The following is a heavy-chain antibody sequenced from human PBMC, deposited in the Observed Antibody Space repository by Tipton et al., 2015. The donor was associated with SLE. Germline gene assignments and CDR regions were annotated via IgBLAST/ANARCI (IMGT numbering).Heavy chain of an antibody. V-gene: IGHV3-30*02. J-gene: IGHJ6*02. Sequence: SLRLSCAASGFTFSSYSMHWVRQAPGKGLEWVAFIRYDGSNKYYADSVKGRFTISRDNSKNTLYLQMNSLRAEDTAVYYCAKDFMYCSGDSCYYHYYGMDVWGQGTTVTVSS. D-gene: IGHD2-15*01. CDR2: IRYDGSNK. CDR1: GFTFSSYS. CDR3: AKDFMYCSGDSCYYHYYGMDV.